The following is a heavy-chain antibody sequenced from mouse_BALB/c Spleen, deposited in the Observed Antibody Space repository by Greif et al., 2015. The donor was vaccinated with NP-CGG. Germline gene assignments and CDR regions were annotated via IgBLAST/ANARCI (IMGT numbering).Heavy chain of an antibody. Sequence: QVQLQQSGAELVRPGTSVKISCKASGYAFTNYWLGWVKQRPGHGLEWIGDIYPGSGNTYYNEKFKGKATLTADKSSSTAYMQLSSLTSEDSAVYFCARYGNYHAMDYWGQGTSVTVSS. CDR3: ARYGNYHAMDY. J-gene: IGHJ4*01. D-gene: IGHD2-1*01. CDR1: GYAFTNYW. CDR2: IYPGSGNT. V-gene: IGHV1-63*01.